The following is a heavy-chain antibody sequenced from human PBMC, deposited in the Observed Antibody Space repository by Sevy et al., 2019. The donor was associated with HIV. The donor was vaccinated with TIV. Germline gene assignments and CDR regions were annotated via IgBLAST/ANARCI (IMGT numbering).Heavy chain of an antibody. J-gene: IGHJ1*01. CDR3: ATGIAAAGTGYFQH. Sequence: GGSLRLSCAASGFTFSNAWMSWVRQAPGKGLEWVGRIKGKIYDGTIDYAAPVKGRFSISRDDSKNTLYLQMNSLRAEDTAVYYCATGIAAAGTGYFQHWGQGTLVTVSS. CDR2: IKGKIYDGTI. D-gene: IGHD6-13*01. CDR1: GFTFSNAW. V-gene: IGHV3-15*01.